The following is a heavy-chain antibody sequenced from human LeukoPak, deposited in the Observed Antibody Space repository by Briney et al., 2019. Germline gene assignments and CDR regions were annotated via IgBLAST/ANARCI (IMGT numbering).Heavy chain of an antibody. D-gene: IGHD2-8*01. V-gene: IGHV4-4*07. CDR2: LYTNGST. CDR1: GGSISSYY. Sequence: SETLSLTCSVSGGSISSYYWSWIRQPAGKGLEWIGRLYTNGSTNYNPSLKSRVSMSLDMPKNQFSLKLSSVTAADTAVYYCARDLRSWCINTLCYYMDVWGKGTTVTISS. J-gene: IGHJ6*03. CDR3: ARDLRSWCINTLCYYMDV.